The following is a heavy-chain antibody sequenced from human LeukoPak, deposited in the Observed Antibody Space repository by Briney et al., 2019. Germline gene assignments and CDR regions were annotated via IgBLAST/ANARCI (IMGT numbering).Heavy chain of an antibody. D-gene: IGHD6-13*01. J-gene: IGHJ4*02. CDR2: INHSGST. V-gene: IGHV4-39*07. CDR1: GGSISSSSYY. Sequence: ASETLSLTCTVSGGSISSSSYYWSWIRQPPGKGLEWIGEINHSGSTNYNPSLKSRVTISVDTSKNQFSLKLSSVTAADTAVYYCARGGAAAGTKRVYYFDYWGQGTLVTVSS. CDR3: ARGGAAAGTKRVYYFDY.